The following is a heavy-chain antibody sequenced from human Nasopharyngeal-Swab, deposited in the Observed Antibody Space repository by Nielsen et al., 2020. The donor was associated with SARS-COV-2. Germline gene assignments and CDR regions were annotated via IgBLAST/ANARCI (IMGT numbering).Heavy chain of an antibody. V-gene: IGHV3-53*01. Sequence: GESLKISCAASGFTVSSNYMSWVRQAPGKGLEWVSVIYSGGSTYYADSVKGRFTISRDNSKNTLYLQMNSLRAEDTAVYYCTGEWLMFEVGAGGLGYWGQGTLVTVSS. J-gene: IGHJ4*02. CDR2: IYSGGST. D-gene: IGHD1-26*01. CDR1: GFTVSSNY. CDR3: TGEWLMFEVGAGGLGY.